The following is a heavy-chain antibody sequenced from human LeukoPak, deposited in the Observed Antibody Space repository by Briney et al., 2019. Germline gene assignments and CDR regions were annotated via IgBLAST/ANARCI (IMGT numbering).Heavy chain of an antibody. J-gene: IGHJ4*02. Sequence: THTPSLTCTVASRSISSGSYDWGSIRQPPGKGLEWIGSIYDSGSTYYHPSLKSRVTISGDTSKNLFSLKLSSVTAADTAVYYCARPQGFQLLDFEYGGQGTLGT. CDR2: IYDSGST. CDR1: SRSISSGSYD. CDR3: ARPQGFQLLDFEY. V-gene: IGHV4-39*01. D-gene: IGHD2-2*01.